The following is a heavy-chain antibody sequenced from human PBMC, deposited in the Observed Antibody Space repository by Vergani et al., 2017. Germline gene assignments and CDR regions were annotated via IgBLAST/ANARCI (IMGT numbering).Heavy chain of an antibody. CDR1: GFSFTSYG. V-gene: IGHV3-7*01. CDR3: ARDTYYFDTSGYYLDY. J-gene: IGHJ4*02. Sequence: VRLVESGGGVVQPGRSLRLSCAASGFSFTSYGMHWVRQAPGKGLEWVAKIKQDGSEKDYVDSVKGRFTISRDNAKNSLYLQMNSLRAEDTAVYFCARDTYYFDTSGYYLDYWGQGTLVTVSS. CDR2: IKQDGSEK. D-gene: IGHD3-22*01.